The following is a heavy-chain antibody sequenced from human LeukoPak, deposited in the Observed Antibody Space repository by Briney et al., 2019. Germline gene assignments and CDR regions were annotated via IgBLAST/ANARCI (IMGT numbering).Heavy chain of an antibody. D-gene: IGHD2-2*01. CDR1: GYSFPSYW. CDR3: ARPGYCSRTSCNWFDP. V-gene: IGHV5-51*01. CDR2: IYPGDSDT. Sequence: GESLKISCKGSGYSFPSYWIGWVRQMPGKGLERMGIIYPGDSDTRYSPSFQGQVTISADKSISTAYLQWSSLKASDTAMYYCARPGYCSRTSCNWFDPWGQGTLVTVSS. J-gene: IGHJ5*02.